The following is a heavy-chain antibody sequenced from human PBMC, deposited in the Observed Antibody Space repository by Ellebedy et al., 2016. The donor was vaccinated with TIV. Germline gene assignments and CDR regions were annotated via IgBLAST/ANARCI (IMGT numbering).Heavy chain of an antibody. CDR1: GFTFSSYS. CDR2: ISSSSSTI. CDR3: ARDSTDYVWGSYRFSAIDY. D-gene: IGHD3-16*02. J-gene: IGHJ4*02. Sequence: GESLKISCAASGFTFSSYSMNWVRQAPGKGLEWVSYISSSSSTIYYADSVRGRFTISRDNAKNSLYLQMNSLRDEDTAVYYCARDSTDYVWGSYRFSAIDYWGQGTLVTVSS. V-gene: IGHV3-48*02.